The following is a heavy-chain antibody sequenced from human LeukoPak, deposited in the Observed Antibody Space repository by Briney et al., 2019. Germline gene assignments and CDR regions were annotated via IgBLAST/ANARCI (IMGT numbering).Heavy chain of an antibody. CDR3: ASLRGVNR. D-gene: IGHD3-10*01. CDR2: ISSSGTTI. J-gene: IGHJ4*02. CDR1: GFTFSDYY. Sequence: GGSLRLSCAASGFTFSDYYMSGIGQPPGKGLEWVSYISSSGTTIYYADSVRGRFTVSRDNAKNSLYLQMDSLSAEDTAVYYCASLRGVNRWGQGTLVTVSS. V-gene: IGHV3-11*01.